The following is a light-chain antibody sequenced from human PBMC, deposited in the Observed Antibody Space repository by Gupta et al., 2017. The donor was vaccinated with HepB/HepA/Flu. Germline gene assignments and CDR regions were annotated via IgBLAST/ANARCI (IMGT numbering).Light chain of an antibody. J-gene: IGKJ5*01. Sequence: EIELTQSPATLSLSPGERATLSCRASQSVSTYLAWYQQKPGQAPRLLIYDSCNRATGIPARFSGTGSGTDFTLTISSLEPEDFAVYYCQQRSNWPITFGQGTRMEIK. V-gene: IGKV3-11*01. CDR3: QQRSNWPIT. CDR2: DSC. CDR1: QSVSTY.